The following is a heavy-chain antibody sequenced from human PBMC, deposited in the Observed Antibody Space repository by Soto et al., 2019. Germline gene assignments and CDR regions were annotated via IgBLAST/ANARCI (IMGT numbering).Heavy chain of an antibody. Sequence: SETLPLTCTVSGGSIRSSSYYWGWIRQPPWKGLEWIGSIFYSGSTYYNPSLKSRVTISVDTSKNQFSLKLSSVTAADTAVYYCARHLTYCSAGSCYSDFPYYGMDVWGQGTTVTVSS. CDR3: ARHLTYCSAGSCYSDFPYYGMDV. CDR2: IFYSGST. J-gene: IGHJ6*02. D-gene: IGHD2-15*01. CDR1: GGSIRSSSYY. V-gene: IGHV4-39*01.